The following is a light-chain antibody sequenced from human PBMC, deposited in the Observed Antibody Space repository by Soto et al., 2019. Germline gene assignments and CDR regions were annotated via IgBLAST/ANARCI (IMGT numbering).Light chain of an antibody. Sequence: QSVLTQPASVSGSPGQSITISCTGTSSDVGGYNVVSWYQQHPGKAPKFIIYDVRNRPSGVSNRFSGSRSGNTASLTISGLQAEDEADYYCSSYTSSSTVIFGGGTKLTVL. CDR2: DVR. J-gene: IGLJ2*01. CDR1: SSDVGGYNV. CDR3: SSYTSSSTVI. V-gene: IGLV2-14*03.